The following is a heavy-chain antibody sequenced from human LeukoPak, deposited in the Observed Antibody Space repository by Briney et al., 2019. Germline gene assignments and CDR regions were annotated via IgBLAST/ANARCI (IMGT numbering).Heavy chain of an antibody. CDR3: ARDTQSMVRRKGFDP. D-gene: IGHD3-10*01. Sequence: ASVKVSCKASGYTFTGYYMHWVRQAPGQGLEWMGWINPNSGGTNYAQKFQGRVTMTRDTSISTAYMELSRLRSDDTAVYYCARDTQSMVRRKGFDPWAREPWSPSPQ. V-gene: IGHV1-2*02. CDR2: INPNSGGT. CDR1: GYTFTGYY. J-gene: IGHJ5*02.